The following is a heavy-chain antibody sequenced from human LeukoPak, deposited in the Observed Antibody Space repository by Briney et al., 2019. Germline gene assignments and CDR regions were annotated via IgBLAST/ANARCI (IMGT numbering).Heavy chain of an antibody. Sequence: ATVKVSCKASGHTFVDYFIHWVRQAPGQGLEWMGRINTDSGGAEYEQKFQGRVTMTRDTSITTAYVEVSGLTSDDTAVYYCARDFTSTPNWEFDYWGQGTLVTVSS. D-gene: IGHD1-26*01. CDR1: GHTFVDYF. J-gene: IGHJ4*02. V-gene: IGHV1-2*06. CDR3: ARDFTSTPNWEFDY. CDR2: INTDSGGA.